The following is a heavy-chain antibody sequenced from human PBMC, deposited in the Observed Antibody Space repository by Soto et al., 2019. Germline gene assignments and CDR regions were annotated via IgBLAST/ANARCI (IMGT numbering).Heavy chain of an antibody. D-gene: IGHD6-13*01. V-gene: IGHV4-59*01. CDR3: AAGEASSRNLAPYYLDF. Sequence: ETLSLTCTVSGGSIRNYFWTWIRQPPGKGLEWIGYIHYSGTTSFFPSYNPSLRSRVTISEDTSKNQFSLKLLSVTTADTAVYFCAAGEASSRNLAPYYLDFWGQGTLVTVSS. CDR2: IHYSGTT. CDR1: GGSIRNYF. J-gene: IGHJ4*02.